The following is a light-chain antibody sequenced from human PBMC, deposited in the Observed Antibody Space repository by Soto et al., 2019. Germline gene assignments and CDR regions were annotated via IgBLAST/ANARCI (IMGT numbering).Light chain of an antibody. J-gene: IGKJ4*01. CDR1: QTINGY. CDR2: ATS. CDR3: QQSSSTPLT. Sequence: DIQMTQSPSTLSASVGDRVTITCRASQTINGYLNWYQQKPGKAPNLLIYATSSLQSGVPSRFSGSGSGTDSTLIISRLQPEDFTTYYCQQSSSTPLTFARGTKVEVK. V-gene: IGKV1-39*01.